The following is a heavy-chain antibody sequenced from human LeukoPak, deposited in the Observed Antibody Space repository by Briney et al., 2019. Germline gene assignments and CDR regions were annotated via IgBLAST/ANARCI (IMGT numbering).Heavy chain of an antibody. J-gene: IGHJ1*01. CDR2: ISGSGGRT. D-gene: IGHD4-17*01. CDR1: GFTFSNAW. CDR3: VKEIYGDSTGGRFQH. V-gene: IGHV3-23*01. Sequence: GGSLRLSCVASGFTFSNAWMSWVRQAPGKGLEWVSVISGSGGRTYYADSVKGRFTISRDNSKNTLYLQMNSLRAEDTAVYYCVKEIYGDSTGGRFQHWGQGTLVTVSS.